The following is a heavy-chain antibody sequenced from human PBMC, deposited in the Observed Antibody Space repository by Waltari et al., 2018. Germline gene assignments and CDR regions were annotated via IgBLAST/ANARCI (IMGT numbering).Heavy chain of an antibody. CDR2: ISSSSSYI. J-gene: IGHJ4*02. D-gene: IGHD1-7*01. V-gene: IGHV3-21*01. CDR3: ARDRYNWNYGAGSGGDY. CDR1: GFTFSSYS. Sequence: EVQLVESGGGLVKPGGSLRLSCAASGFTFSSYSMNWFRQAPGKGLEWVSSISSSSSYIYYADSVKGRFTISRDNAKNSLYLQMNSLRAEDTAVYYCARDRYNWNYGAGSGGDYWGQGTLVTVSS.